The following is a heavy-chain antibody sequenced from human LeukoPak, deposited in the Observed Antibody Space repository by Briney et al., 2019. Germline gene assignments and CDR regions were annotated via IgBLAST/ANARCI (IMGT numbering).Heavy chain of an antibody. CDR2: IYSGGST. Sequence: PGGSLRLSCAASGFTVSSNYMSWVRQAPGKGLEWVSVIYSGGSTYYADSVKGRFTISRHNSKNTLYLQMNSLRAEDTAVYYFAGERITVAGTNEGYFDLWGRGTLVTVSS. V-gene: IGHV3-53*04. CDR1: GFTVSSNY. CDR3: AGERITVAGTNEGYFDL. D-gene: IGHD6-19*01. J-gene: IGHJ2*01.